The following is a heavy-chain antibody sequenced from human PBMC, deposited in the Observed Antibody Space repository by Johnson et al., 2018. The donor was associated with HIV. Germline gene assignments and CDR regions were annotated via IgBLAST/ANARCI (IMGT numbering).Heavy chain of an antibody. Sequence: VQLVESGGGVVQPGRSLRLSCAASGFTFSSYAMHWVRQAPGKGLEWVAVISYDGSNKYYADSVKGRFTISRDNAKNSLYLQMNSLRAEDTAVYYCARGYSGSTGTFDIWGQGTMVTVSS. CDR2: ISYDGSNK. D-gene: IGHD1-26*01. CDR1: GFTFSSYA. CDR3: ARGYSGSTGTFDI. V-gene: IGHV3-30*04. J-gene: IGHJ3*02.